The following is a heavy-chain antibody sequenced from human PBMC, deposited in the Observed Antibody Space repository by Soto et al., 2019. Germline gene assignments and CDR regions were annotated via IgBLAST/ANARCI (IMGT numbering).Heavy chain of an antibody. D-gene: IGHD4-17*01. V-gene: IGHV3-21*01. CDR3: ARAYGWDYYYYYGMDV. CDR2: ISSSSAYI. J-gene: IGHJ6*02. CDR1: GFTFSDYN. Sequence: QLVESGGGLVTPGGSLRLSCAASGFTFSDYNMHWVRQAPGKGLEWLSSISSSSAYIFYAESLKGRFTISRDNARDSLYLQMNRLRAEDTAVYYCARAYGWDYYYYYGMDVWGQGTTVTVSS.